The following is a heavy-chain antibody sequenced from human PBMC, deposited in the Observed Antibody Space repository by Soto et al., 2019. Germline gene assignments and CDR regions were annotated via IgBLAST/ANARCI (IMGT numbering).Heavy chain of an antibody. D-gene: IGHD2-2*01. J-gene: IGHJ4*02. Sequence: SETLSLTSTVSGVYIISSSYYWGWIRQPPGKGLEWIGSIYYSGSTYYNPSLKSRVTISVDTSKNQFSLKLSSVTAADTAVYYCARQGYQLLIDYWGQGTLVTVSS. V-gene: IGHV4-39*01. CDR2: IYYSGST. CDR1: GVYIISSSYY. CDR3: ARQGYQLLIDY.